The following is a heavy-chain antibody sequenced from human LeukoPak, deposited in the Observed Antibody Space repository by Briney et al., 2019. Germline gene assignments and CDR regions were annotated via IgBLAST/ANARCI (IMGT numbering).Heavy chain of an antibody. V-gene: IGHV3-23*01. D-gene: IGHD2-8*02. CDR3: ASGESTGAHYYYYMDV. CDR2: ISTNGGLT. J-gene: IGHJ6*03. Sequence: GGSLRLSCAASGFTFSSYSMYWVRQAPGKGLEWFSVISTNGGLTYYAASVKGRFTISRDNSKNTLYLQMNSLRAEDTALYYCASGESTGAHYYYYMDVWGKGTTVTVSS. CDR1: GFTFSSYS.